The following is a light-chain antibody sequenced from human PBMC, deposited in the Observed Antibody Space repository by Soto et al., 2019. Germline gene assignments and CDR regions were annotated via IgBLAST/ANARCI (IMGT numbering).Light chain of an antibody. CDR2: DVS. Sequence: QSVLTQPASVSGSPEQSITISCTGTSSDVGGYNYVSWYQQHPSKTPKLMIYDVSNRPSGVSNRFSGSKSGNTAALTISGLQAEDEADYYCSSFTSSSTGDFGTGTKLTVL. CDR1: SSDVGGYNY. V-gene: IGLV2-14*01. J-gene: IGLJ1*01. CDR3: SSFTSSSTGD.